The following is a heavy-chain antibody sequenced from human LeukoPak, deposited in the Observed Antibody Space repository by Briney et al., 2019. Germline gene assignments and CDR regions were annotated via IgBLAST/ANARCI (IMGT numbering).Heavy chain of an antibody. V-gene: IGHV3-7*01. CDR1: GFTFSSYW. CDR2: IKQDGSEK. J-gene: IGHJ4*02. D-gene: IGHD2-2*01. CDR3: ARDGAPDAHCSSSSCAIR. Sequence: GGSLRLSCAASGFTFSSYWMSWVRQAPGKGLEWVANIKQDGSEKYYVDSVKGRFTISRDNAKNSLYLQMNSLRVEDTAVYYCARDGAPDAHCSSSSCAIRWGQGTLVTVSS.